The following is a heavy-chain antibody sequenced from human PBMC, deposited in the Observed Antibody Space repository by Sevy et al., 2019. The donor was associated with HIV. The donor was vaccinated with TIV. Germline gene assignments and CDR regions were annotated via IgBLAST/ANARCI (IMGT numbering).Heavy chain of an antibody. CDR3: ARPTPRIAASSAAFFDY. CDR1: GFTFSSFA. Sequence: GGSLRLSCAASGFTFSSFAMSWVRQVPGKGLEWVSSINGRGGSKYYADSVKGWVTLSRDNSKNTMFLQMASLRAEDTAIYYCARPTPRIAASSAAFFDYWGQGTLVTVSS. V-gene: IGHV3-23*01. CDR2: INGRGGSK. D-gene: IGHD6-13*01. J-gene: IGHJ4*02.